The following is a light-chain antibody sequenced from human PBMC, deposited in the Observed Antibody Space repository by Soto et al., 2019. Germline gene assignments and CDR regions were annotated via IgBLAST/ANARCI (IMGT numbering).Light chain of an antibody. CDR1: QSVSSS. Sequence: EIVLTQSPATLSLSPGKRATLSCRASQSVSSSLAWYQQQPGQAHRLLIYDASNRATGIPARFSGSGSGTDFTLTISSLEPDDFAVYYCQQRTNWPITFGQGTRLEIK. CDR3: QQRTNWPIT. CDR2: DAS. J-gene: IGKJ5*01. V-gene: IGKV3-11*01.